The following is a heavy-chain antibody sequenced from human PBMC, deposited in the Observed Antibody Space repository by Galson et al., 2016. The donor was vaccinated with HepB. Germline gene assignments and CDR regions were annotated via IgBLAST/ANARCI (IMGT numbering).Heavy chain of an antibody. D-gene: IGHD2/OR15-2a*01. V-gene: IGHV3-33*01. CDR1: GFAFSRSG. CDR2: VRYDGSDK. Sequence: SLRLSCAASGFAFSRSGMHWVRQTPGKGLEWVAAVRYDGSDKYYADSVKGRFTVSRDNSKNTVYLQMSSLRADDTAVYYCARRHEYCPPVGCSVDYWGQGTLVSVSS. J-gene: IGHJ4*02. CDR3: ARRHEYCPPVGCSVDY.